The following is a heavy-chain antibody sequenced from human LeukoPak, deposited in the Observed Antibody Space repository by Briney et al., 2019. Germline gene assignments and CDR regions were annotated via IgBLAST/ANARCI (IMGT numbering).Heavy chain of an antibody. Sequence: SGGSLRLSCAASGFTVSSNYMHWVRQAPGKGLEWVTIISYDGSDKYYADSVKGRFTISRDNSKNTLYLQMNSLRAEDTAVYFCAKDRSSGRPFDYWGQGTLVTVSS. CDR2: ISYDGSDK. J-gene: IGHJ4*02. V-gene: IGHV3-30*18. CDR1: GFTVSSNY. CDR3: AKDRSSGRPFDY. D-gene: IGHD6-19*01.